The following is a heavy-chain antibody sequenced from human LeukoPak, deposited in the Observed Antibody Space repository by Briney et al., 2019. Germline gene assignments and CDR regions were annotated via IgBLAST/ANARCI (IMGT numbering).Heavy chain of an antibody. CDR2: ISWDSDSI. D-gene: IGHD3-3*01. Sequence: HPGRSLRLSCAASGFIFDDYAMHWVRQAPGKGLEWVSGISWDSDSIDYADSVKGRFTISRDNAKNSLYLQMNSLRAEDTAVYYCARAYYDFWSGYYDYWGQGTLVTVSS. CDR3: ARAYYDFWSGYYDY. CDR1: GFIFDDYA. V-gene: IGHV3-9*01. J-gene: IGHJ4*02.